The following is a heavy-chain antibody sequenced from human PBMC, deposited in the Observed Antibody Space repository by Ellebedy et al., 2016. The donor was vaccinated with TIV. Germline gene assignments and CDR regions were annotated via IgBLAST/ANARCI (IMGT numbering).Heavy chain of an antibody. D-gene: IGHD6-13*01. J-gene: IGHJ6*02. CDR2: INLSGRT. V-gene: IGHV4-34*01. CDR1: GGSFSGYY. Sequence: SETLSLTCAVYGGSFSGYYWSWIRQPPGKGLEWIGEINLSGRTNYNPSLDKGRVTISVDTSKNPFSLRLTSVTAADTAVYFCLREEGPAAANRVYYYYGLEVWGQGTTVTVSS. CDR3: LREEGPAAANRVYYYYGLEV.